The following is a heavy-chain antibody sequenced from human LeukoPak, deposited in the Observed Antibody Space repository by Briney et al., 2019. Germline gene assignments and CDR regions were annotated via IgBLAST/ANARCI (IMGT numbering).Heavy chain of an antibody. CDR3: ARDWGYDSGTYCVY. V-gene: IGHV3-30*04. D-gene: IGHD3-10*01. CDR2: ISYDGKKR. J-gene: IGHJ4*02. CDR1: GFTFSSYS. Sequence: PGRSLRPSCAASGFTFSSYSMHWVRQAPGKGLEWVAVISYDGKKRFYADSVKGRFTISRDNSKNTVDLQMNSLRPEDTAVYYCARDWGYDSGTYCVYWGQGTLVTVSP.